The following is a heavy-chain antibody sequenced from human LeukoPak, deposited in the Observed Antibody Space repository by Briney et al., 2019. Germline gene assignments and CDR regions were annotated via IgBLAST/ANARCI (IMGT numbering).Heavy chain of an antibody. Sequence: GGSLRLSCAGSGFTFSSYAMSWVRQAPGKGLEWVSAISDSGDYTYYADSVRGRFTISRDNSKNTLYLHVNSLRAEDTAVYYCAKDTSIGKYCTSGVCSPFDYWGQGTLVTASS. V-gene: IGHV3-23*01. CDR2: ISDSGDYT. D-gene: IGHD2-8*01. CDR1: GFTFSSYA. CDR3: AKDTSIGKYCTSGVCSPFDY. J-gene: IGHJ4*02.